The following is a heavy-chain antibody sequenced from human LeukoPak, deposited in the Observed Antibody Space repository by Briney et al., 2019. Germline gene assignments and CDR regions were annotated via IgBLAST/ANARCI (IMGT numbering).Heavy chain of an antibody. V-gene: IGHV3-21*01. D-gene: IGHD3-22*01. J-gene: IGHJ4*02. Sequence: GGSLRLSCAASGFTFSSYSMNWVRQAPGKGLEWVSSISSSSSYIYYADSVKGRFTTSRDNAKNSLYLQMNSLRAEDTAVYYCARVFSGYYYFDYWGQGTLVTVSS. CDR1: GFTFSSYS. CDR3: ARVFSGYYYFDY. CDR2: ISSSSSYI.